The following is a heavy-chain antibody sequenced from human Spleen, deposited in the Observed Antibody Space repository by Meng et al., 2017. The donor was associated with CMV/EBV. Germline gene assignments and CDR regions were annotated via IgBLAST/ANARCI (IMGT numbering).Heavy chain of an antibody. CDR3: ARVDYSNSLAFDI. J-gene: IGHJ3*02. V-gene: IGHV3-21*01. D-gene: IGHD4-11*01. CDR1: GFPVSSYE. CDR2: ISSSSSYI. Sequence: GGSLRLSCAASGFPVSSYEMNWVRQAPGKGLEWVSSISSSSSYIYYADSVKGRFTISRDNAKNSLYLQMNSLRAEDTAVYYCARVDYSNSLAFDIWGQGTMVTVSS.